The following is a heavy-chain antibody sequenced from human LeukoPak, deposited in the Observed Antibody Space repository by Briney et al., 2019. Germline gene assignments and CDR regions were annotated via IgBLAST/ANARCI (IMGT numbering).Heavy chain of an antibody. V-gene: IGHV3-21*04. CDR2: ISSSGTYT. Sequence: GGSLRLSCAASGFTFYTYSMNWVRQAPGKGLEWVSSISSSGTYTYYADSVKGRFTISRDNAKNSLYLQMSSLTAEDTAVYYCAKDPLYCSGGSCQGSLDYWGQGTLVTVSS. CDR3: AKDPLYCSGGSCQGSLDY. D-gene: IGHD2-15*01. CDR1: GFTFYTYS. J-gene: IGHJ4*02.